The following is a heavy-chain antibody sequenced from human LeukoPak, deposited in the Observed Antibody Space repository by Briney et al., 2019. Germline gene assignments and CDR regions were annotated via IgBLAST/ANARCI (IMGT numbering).Heavy chain of an antibody. V-gene: IGHV3-23*01. CDR3: AKVVGGLDYYYYGMDV. J-gene: IGHJ6*02. CDR1: GFTFSSYA. Sequence: PGGSLRLSCAASGFTFSSYAMSWVRQAPGKGLEWVSAISGSGGSTYYADSVKGRFTISRDNSKNTLYLQMNSLRAEDTAVYYCAKVVGGLDYYYYGMDVWGQGTTVTVSS. CDR2: ISGSGGST.